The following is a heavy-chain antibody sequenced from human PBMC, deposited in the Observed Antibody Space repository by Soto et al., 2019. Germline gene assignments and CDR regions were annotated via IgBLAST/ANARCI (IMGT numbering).Heavy chain of an antibody. CDR1: GFTFSGSA. CDR2: IRSKSNSYAT. D-gene: IGHD4-17*01. CDR3: TRGYGDCVRDY. Sequence: EVQLVESGGGLVQPGGSLKLSCAVSGFTFSGSAMHWVRQASGKGLEWVGRIRSKSNSYATAYAASVKGRFTISSDDSKNTAYLQMNSLKTADTAVYYCTRGYGDCVRDYWGQGTLVTVAS. J-gene: IGHJ4*02. V-gene: IGHV3-73*01.